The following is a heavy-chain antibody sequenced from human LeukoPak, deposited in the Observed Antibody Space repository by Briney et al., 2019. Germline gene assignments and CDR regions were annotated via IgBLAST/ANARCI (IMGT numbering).Heavy chain of an antibody. CDR3: ARAVQVTTGGLFDY. J-gene: IGHJ4*02. CDR2: IIPIFDTP. V-gene: IGHV1-69*06. Sequence: GASVKVSCKASGGTSSNYAISWVRQAPGQGLEWMGGIIPIFDTPNFAQKFQGRVTITADKSTSTAYMELSRLRSEDTAVYYCARAVQVTTGGLFDYWGQGTLVTVSS. D-gene: IGHD4-17*01. CDR1: GGTSSNYA.